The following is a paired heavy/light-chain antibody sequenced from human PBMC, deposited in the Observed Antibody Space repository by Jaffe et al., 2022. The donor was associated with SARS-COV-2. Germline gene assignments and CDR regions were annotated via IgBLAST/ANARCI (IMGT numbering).Light chain of an antibody. V-gene: IGKV1-39*01. CDR3: QQSYSPGFT. Sequence: DIQMTQSPSSLSASVGDRVTITCRASQTISSYLNWYQQKPGKAPKLLIYAASSLQSGVPSRFSGSGSGTDFTLTISSLQPEDFATYYCQQSYSPGFTFGPGTKVDIK. J-gene: IGKJ3*01. CDR2: AAS. CDR1: QTISSY.
Heavy chain of an antibody. Sequence: QVQLQESGPGLVKPSQTLSLTCTVSGGSINSGSSYWNWIRQPAGKGLEWIGRIYPSGSTNYNPSLKSRVTISVDTSKNQFSLKLSSVTAADTAVYYCARWRSRPYRGGYDLSYGMDIWGQGTTVTVSS. D-gene: IGHD3-16*01. J-gene: IGHJ6*02. CDR1: GGSINSGSSY. CDR2: IYPSGST. CDR3: ARWRSRPYRGGYDLSYGMDI. V-gene: IGHV4-61*02.